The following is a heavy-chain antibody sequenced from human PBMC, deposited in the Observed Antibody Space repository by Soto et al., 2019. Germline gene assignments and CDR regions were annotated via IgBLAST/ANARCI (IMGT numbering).Heavy chain of an antibody. D-gene: IGHD3-3*01. CDR2: IIPIFGTA. CDR3: ARHYDFWGGYYTAPFDP. Sequence: SVKVSCKASGGTFSSYAISWVRQAPGRGLEWMGGIIPIFGTANYAQKFQGRVTITADESTSTAYMELSSLRSEDTAVYYCARHYDFWGGYYTAPFDPWGQGTLVTVSS. J-gene: IGHJ5*02. V-gene: IGHV1-69*13. CDR1: GGTFSSYA.